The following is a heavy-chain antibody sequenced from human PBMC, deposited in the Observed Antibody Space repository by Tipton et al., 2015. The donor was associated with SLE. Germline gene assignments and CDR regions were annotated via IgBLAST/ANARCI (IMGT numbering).Heavy chain of an antibody. Sequence: TLSLTCAVSGASITTDYLAWIRQPPGKGLEWIGYIFDTWRTDYNPSLKSRVTISVDPSKNQFSLNLSSVTAADTAVYFCARGFVPQVLFDIWGPGTMVTVSS. CDR1: GASITTDY. J-gene: IGHJ3*02. D-gene: IGHD2/OR15-2a*01. V-gene: IGHV4-59*12. CDR3: ARGFVPQVLFDI. CDR2: IFDTWRT.